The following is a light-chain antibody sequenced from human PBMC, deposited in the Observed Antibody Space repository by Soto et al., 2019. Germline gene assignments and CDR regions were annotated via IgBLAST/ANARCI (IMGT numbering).Light chain of an antibody. Sequence: DIQMTQSPSSLSASVGDRVTITCQASQDISNYLNWYQQKPGKAPKLLIYDASNLETGGPSRFSGSGSGTDFTFTISSLQPEAIATYYCQQYDNLPLTFGGGTKVEIK. V-gene: IGKV1-33*01. CDR2: DAS. CDR3: QQYDNLPLT. CDR1: QDISNY. J-gene: IGKJ4*01.